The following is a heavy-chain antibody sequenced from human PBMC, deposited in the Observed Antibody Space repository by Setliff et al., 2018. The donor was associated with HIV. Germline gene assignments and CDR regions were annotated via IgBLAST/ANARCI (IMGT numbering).Heavy chain of an antibody. CDR3: TTDPVPLMITFGGVIPRFQH. Sequence: GGSLRLSCEASGFTFSSHGMHWLRQAPGKGLEWVTFIRYDGSDIQYADSVRGRFTISRDNAKNSMYLQMNSLRAEDTAVYYCTTDPVPLMITFGGVIPRFQHWGQGTLVTVSS. CDR2: IRYDGSDI. CDR1: GFTFSSHG. V-gene: IGHV3-30*02. J-gene: IGHJ1*01. D-gene: IGHD3-16*02.